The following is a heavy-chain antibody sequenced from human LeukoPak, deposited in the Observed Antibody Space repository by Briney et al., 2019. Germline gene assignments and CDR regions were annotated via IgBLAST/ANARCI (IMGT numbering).Heavy chain of an antibody. CDR1: GFTFSSYS. D-gene: IGHD3-10*01. CDR3: ARGSYGSGSQGYFDY. V-gene: IGHV4-34*01. Sequence: PGGSLRLSCAASGFTFSSYSMNWVRQAPGKGLEWIGEINHSGSTNYNPSLKSRVTISVDTSKNQFSLKLSSVTAADTAVYYCARGSYGSGSQGYFDYWGQGTLVTVSS. CDR2: INHSGST. J-gene: IGHJ4*02.